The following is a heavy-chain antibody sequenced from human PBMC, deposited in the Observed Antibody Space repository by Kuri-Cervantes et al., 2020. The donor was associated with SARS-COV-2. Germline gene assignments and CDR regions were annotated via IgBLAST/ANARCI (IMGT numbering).Heavy chain of an antibody. CDR2: ISFDGRKK. CDR3: AGTYDFWSGYFDFDY. V-gene: IGHV3-30*03. D-gene: IGHD3-3*01. J-gene: IGHJ4*02. CDR1: GFTFSNFG. Sequence: GESLKISCAASGFTFSNFGMDWVRQAPGKGLEWVAVISFDGRKKYYADSVQGRFTISRDNSKKTLYLEMNSLRTEDTAVYFCAGTYDFWSGYFDFDYWGQGTLVTVSS.